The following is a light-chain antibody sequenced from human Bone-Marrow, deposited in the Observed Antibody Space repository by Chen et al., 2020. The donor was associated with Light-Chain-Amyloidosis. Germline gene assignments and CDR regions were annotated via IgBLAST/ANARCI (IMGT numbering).Light chain of an antibody. Sequence: SYELTQPPSVSVSPGQTARITCSGDDLPTKYAYWYQQKPGQAPVLVIHRDTARPSGISERFSGSSSGTTSTLTISGVQAEDEADYHGQSADSSGTYEVRFGGGTKLTFL. CDR3: QSADSSGTYEVR. V-gene: IGLV3-25*03. J-gene: IGLJ2*01. CDR1: DLPTKY. CDR2: RDT.